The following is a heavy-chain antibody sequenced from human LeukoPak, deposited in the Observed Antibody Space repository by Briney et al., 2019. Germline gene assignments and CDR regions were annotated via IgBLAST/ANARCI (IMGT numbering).Heavy chain of an antibody. CDR2: IRYDGSNK. V-gene: IGHV3-30*02. Sequence: PGGSLRLSCAASGFTFSSYGMHWVRQAPGKGLEWVAFIRYDGSNKYYADSVKGRFTISRDNSKNTLYLQMNSLRAEDTAVYYCARGELTTNDAFDIWGQGTMVTVSS. CDR1: GFTFSSYG. J-gene: IGHJ3*02. D-gene: IGHD1-14*01. CDR3: ARGELTTNDAFDI.